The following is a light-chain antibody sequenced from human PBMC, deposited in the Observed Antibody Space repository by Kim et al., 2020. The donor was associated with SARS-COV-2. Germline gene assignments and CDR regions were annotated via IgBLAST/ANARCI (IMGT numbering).Light chain of an antibody. V-gene: IGKV3-20*01. J-gene: IGKJ4*01. CDR3: KQYGRSPR. Sequence: SVCPGERATLACRASQNVDNYLAWYQQRPGQAPRRRVYDASNRATGIPDRFSGSGSGTDFTLTISRLEHEDFAVYYCKQYGRSPRLGGETKGDIK. CDR1: QNVDNY. CDR2: DAS.